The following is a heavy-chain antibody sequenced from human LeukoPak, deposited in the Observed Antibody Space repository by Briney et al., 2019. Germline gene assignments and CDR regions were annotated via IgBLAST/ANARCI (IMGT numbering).Heavy chain of an antibody. D-gene: IGHD3-22*01. V-gene: IGHV1-18*01. Sequence: ASVKVSCKASGYTFTSYGISWARQAPGQGLEWMGWISAYNGNTNYAQKLQGRVTMTTDTSTSTAYMELRSLRSDDTAVYYCARDHPNFGGYYFPFDYWGQGTLVTVSS. CDR2: ISAYNGNT. J-gene: IGHJ4*02. CDR3: ARDHPNFGGYYFPFDY. CDR1: GYTFTSYG.